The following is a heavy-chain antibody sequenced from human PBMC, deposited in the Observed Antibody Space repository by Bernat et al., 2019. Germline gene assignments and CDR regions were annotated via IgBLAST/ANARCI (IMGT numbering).Heavy chain of an antibody. CDR2: IKSKSDGGTT. Sequence: EVQLLESGGGLVKPGGSLRLSCAASGFTFSNASMSWVRQAPGKGLEWVGRIKSKSDGGTTDYAAPVKVRITISRDDSKNTLYLQMNSLKIEDTTVYYCTSIPDIVLRGCAALDPWGQGTLVTVSS. D-gene: IGHD2-8*02. J-gene: IGHJ5*02. CDR1: GFTFSNAS. CDR3: TSIPDIVLRGCAALDP. V-gene: IGHV3-15*01.